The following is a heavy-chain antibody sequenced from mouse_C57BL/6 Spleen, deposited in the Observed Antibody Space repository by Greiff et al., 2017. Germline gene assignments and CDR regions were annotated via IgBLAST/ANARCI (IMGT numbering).Heavy chain of an antibody. V-gene: IGHV1-62-2*01. CDR1: GYTFTEYT. CDR3: ARHSTPYYYGSSHALFAY. D-gene: IGHD1-1*01. Sequence: QVQLQQSGAELVKPGASVKLSCKASGYTFTEYTIHWVKQRSGQGLEWIGCFYPGSGSIKYNEKFKDKATLNADKSSSTVYMELSRLTSEDSAVYFCARHSTPYYYGSSHALFAYWGQGTLVTVSA. CDR2: FYPGSGSI. J-gene: IGHJ3*01.